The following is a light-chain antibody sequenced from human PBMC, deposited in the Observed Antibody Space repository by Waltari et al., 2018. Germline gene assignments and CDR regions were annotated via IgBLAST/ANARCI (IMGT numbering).Light chain of an antibody. J-gene: IGKJ4*01. V-gene: IGKV1-16*01. CDR3: QQYSVYPRT. Sequence: DIKMTQSPSSLSASVGDRVTVTFRATQGIVNSLAWCQQKPGQAPKSLIYAATSLQRGVPSRFSGSGSGTDFTLIISSLQPEDFATYYCQQYSVYPRTFGGGTKVQIK. CDR1: QGIVNS. CDR2: AAT.